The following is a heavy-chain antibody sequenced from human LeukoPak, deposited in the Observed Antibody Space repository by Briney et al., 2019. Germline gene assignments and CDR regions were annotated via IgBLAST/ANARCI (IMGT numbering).Heavy chain of an antibody. CDR3: ARRRYYDYTGFFDY. D-gene: IGHD3-22*01. CDR1: GDSVSSNSAS. CDR2: TFYTSKCNN. V-gene: IGHV6-1*01. Sequence: SQTLSLTCAISGDSVSSNSASWNWFRKSPSRGLEWLARTFYTSKCNNDYAVSVKIRITINPDTSKNHFSLQLNSVTPEDTAVYYCARRRYYDYTGFFDYWGQGTLVTVSS. J-gene: IGHJ4*02.